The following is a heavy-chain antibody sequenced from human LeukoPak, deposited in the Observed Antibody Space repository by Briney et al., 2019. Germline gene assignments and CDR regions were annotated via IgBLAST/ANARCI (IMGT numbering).Heavy chain of an antibody. CDR2: IYYSGST. J-gene: IGHJ4*02. Sequence: PSETLSLTCTVSGGFISSYYWSWIRQPPGKGLEYIGYIYYSGSTNYNPSLKSRVTISVDTSKNQFSLKLSSVTAADTAIYYCARAGSVGSSGYGLDYWGQGALVTVSS. CDR3: ARAGSVGSSGYGLDY. CDR1: GGFISSYY. V-gene: IGHV4-59*01. D-gene: IGHD5-12*01.